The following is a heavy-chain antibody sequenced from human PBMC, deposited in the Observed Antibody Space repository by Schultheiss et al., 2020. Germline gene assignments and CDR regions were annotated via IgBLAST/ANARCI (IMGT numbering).Heavy chain of an antibody. J-gene: IGHJ4*02. CDR3: ARAKYSYGYTPWGFDY. D-gene: IGHD5-18*01. Sequence: GESLKISCAASGFTFSSYSMNWVRQAPGKGLEWISYIRSSSSRIQHRFTVSRDNGKNSMYLEMNSLRDEDTAVFYCARAKYSYGYTPWGFDYWGQGTLVTVSS. CDR1: GFTFSSYS. V-gene: IGHV3-48*02. CDR2: IRSSSSRI.